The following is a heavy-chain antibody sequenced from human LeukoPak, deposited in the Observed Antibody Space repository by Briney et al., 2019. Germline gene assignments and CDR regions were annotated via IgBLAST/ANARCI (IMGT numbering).Heavy chain of an antibody. J-gene: IGHJ5*02. V-gene: IGHV1-8*01. CDR2: MNPNSGNT. CDR3: ARGGPPYNWFDP. Sequence: ASVKVSCKASGYTFTSYDINWVRQATGQGLEWMGWMNPNSGNTGYAQKFQDRVTMTRNTSISTAYMELSSLRSEDTAVYYCARGGPPYNWFDPWGQGTLVTVSS. CDR1: GYTFTSYD.